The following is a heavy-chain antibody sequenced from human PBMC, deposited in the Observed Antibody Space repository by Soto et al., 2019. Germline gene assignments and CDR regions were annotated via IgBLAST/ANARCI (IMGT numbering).Heavy chain of an antibody. J-gene: IGHJ6*02. CDR2: ISYDGSNK. CDR3: AKEPRGNPRGITYYYYYYGMDV. Sequence: PGGSLRLSCAASGFTFSSYGMHWVRQAPGKGLEWVAVISYDGSNKYYAGSVKGRFTISRDSSKNTLYLQMNSLRAEDTAVYYCAKEPRGNPRGITYYYYYYGMDVWGQGTTVTVSS. D-gene: IGHD2-15*01. CDR1: GFTFSSYG. V-gene: IGHV3-30*18.